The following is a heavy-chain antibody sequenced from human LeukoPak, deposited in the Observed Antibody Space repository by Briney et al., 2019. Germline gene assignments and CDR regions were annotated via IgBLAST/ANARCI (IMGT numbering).Heavy chain of an antibody. CDR1: GLVFINFW. J-gene: IGHJ4*02. Sequence: GGALRLSCAASGLVFINFWMAGVRQPPGRGLEWLANINHDASQKYYVDSVKGRFTISRDNAKNSLYLQMNSLTAEDTAVYYCATSFDSSGNNWGQGTLVTVSS. CDR3: ATSFDSSGNN. CDR2: INHDASQK. V-gene: IGHV3-7*01. D-gene: IGHD3-22*01.